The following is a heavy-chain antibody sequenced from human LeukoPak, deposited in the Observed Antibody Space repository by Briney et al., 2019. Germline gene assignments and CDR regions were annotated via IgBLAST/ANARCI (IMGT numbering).Heavy chain of an antibody. Sequence: SETLSLTCTVSGGSISSSSYYWGWIRQPPGKGLEWIGSIYYSGSTYYNPSLKSRVTISVDTSKNQFSLKLSSVTAADTAVYYCARGLGYCSSTSCSTEYFQHWGQGTLVTVSS. CDR2: IYYSGST. V-gene: IGHV4-39*01. D-gene: IGHD2-2*01. CDR1: GGSISSSSYY. CDR3: ARGLGYCSSTSCSTEYFQH. J-gene: IGHJ1*01.